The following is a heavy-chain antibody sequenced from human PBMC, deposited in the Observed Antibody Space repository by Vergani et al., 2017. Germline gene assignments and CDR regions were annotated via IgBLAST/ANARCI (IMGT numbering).Heavy chain of an antibody. CDR2: IYYSGST. CDR1: GGSVRSGSYY. D-gene: IGHD4-23*01. CDR3: ARVGSTTTVVTPGGNYYYYCMDV. J-gene: IGHJ6*02. V-gene: IGHV4-61*01. Sequence: QVQLQESGPGLVKPSETLCLTCTVSGGSVRSGSYYWSWIRQLPGKGLEWIGYIYYSGSTNYNPSLKSRVTISVDTSKNQFSLKLSSVTAADTAVYYCARVGSTTTVVTPGGNYYYYCMDVWGQXP.